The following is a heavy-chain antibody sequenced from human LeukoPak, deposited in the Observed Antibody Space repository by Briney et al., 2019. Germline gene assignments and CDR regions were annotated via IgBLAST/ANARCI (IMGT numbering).Heavy chain of an antibody. D-gene: IGHD6-19*01. CDR3: ARDRRYSSGWYKDAGFDP. Sequence: GSLRLSCAASEFTFSSYSMNWIRQPPGKGLEWIGEINHSGSTNYNPSLKSRVTISVDTSKNQFSLKLSSVTAADTAVYYCARDRRYSSGWYKDAGFDPWGQGTLVTVSS. CDR2: INHSGST. J-gene: IGHJ5*02. V-gene: IGHV4-34*01. CDR1: EFTFSSYS.